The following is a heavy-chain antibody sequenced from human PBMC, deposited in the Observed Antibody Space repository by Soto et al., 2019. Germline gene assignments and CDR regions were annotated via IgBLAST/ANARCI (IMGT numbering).Heavy chain of an antibody. Sequence: KQPQASVKVSCKASGGTFSSYTISWVRQAPGQGLEWMGRIIPILGIANYAQKFQGRVTITADKSTSTAYMELSSLRSEDTAVYYCAVILQTGLYYYYMDVWGKGTTVTVSS. CDR3: AVILQTGLYYYYMDV. J-gene: IGHJ6*03. CDR2: IIPILGIA. V-gene: IGHV1-69*02. CDR1: GGTFSSYT. D-gene: IGHD3-10*01.